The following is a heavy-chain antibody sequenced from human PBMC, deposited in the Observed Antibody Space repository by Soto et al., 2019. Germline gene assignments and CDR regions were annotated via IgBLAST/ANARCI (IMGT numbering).Heavy chain of an antibody. CDR2: ISCCGGST. CDR1: GFNFKKFA. V-gene: IGHV3-23*01. D-gene: IGHD6-19*01. CDR3: AKADGEQWLIPHLDN. J-gene: IGHJ4*02. Sequence: EVQLLESGGGVVQPGGSLRLSCVASGFNFKKFAMAWVRQAPGEGLEWVSGISCCGGSTSYADSVKGRFSTARDDSKNTLSLQMNGLRVEYTAQYFCAKADGEQWLIPHLDNWGQGHLVTVS.